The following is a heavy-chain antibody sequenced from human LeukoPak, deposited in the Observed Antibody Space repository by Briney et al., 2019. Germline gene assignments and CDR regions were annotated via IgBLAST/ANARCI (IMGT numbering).Heavy chain of an antibody. D-gene: IGHD2-8*01. CDR3: ARNGENALNFHYFYYMDV. CDR1: GGSISLYY. CDR2: VHSCGNT. Sequence: SETLSLTCSVSGGSISLYYGSWIRHSAKEGREWIGRVHSCGNTNYNFSPKRRVTMSLDTSKNQFSLKLSSVTAADTAVYYCARNGENALNFHYFYYMDVWGKGATVTVSS. J-gene: IGHJ6*03. V-gene: IGHV4-4*07.